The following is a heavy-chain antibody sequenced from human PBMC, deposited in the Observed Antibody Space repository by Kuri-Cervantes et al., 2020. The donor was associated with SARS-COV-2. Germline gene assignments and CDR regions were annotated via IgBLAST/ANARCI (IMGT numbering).Heavy chain of an antibody. CDR1: GFTFSSYA. D-gene: IGHD3-22*01. V-gene: IGHV3-23*01. J-gene: IGHJ6*02. CDR2: ISWNSGSI. CDR3: AREAEDTYYYDSLPGMDV. Sequence: GGSLRLSCAASGFTFSSYAMSWVRQAPGKGLEWVSGISWNSGSIGYADSVKGRFTISRDNSKNTLYLQMNSLRAEDTAVYYCAREAEDTYYYDSLPGMDVWGQGTTVTVSS.